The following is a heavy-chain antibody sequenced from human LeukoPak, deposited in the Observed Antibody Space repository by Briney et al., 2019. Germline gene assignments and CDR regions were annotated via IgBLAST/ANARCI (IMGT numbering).Heavy chain of an antibody. CDR3: ARDYYDSSESPYFDY. CDR2: ISSSSSYI. Sequence: TSGGSLRLSCAASGFTFSSYSMTWVRQAPGKGLEWVSSISSSSSYIYYADSVKGRFTISRDNAKNSLYLQMNSLRAEDTAVYYCARDYYDSSESPYFDYWGQGTLVTVSS. D-gene: IGHD3-22*01. V-gene: IGHV3-21*01. CDR1: GFTFSSYS. J-gene: IGHJ4*02.